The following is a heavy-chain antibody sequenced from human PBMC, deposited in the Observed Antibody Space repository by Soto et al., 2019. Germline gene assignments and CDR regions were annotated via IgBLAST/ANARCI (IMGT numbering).Heavy chain of an antibody. CDR3: AGELGRGWFST. CDR1: GYTFTSYD. Sequence: QVQLVQSGAEVKKPGASVKVSCKASGYTFTSYDINWVRQATGQGLAWMGWMNPNSGNTGYAQKFQGRVPTTRNTSIRTAYTEWRTLRSKDTVVYYCAGELGRGWFSTWGQGNLVSVSS. J-gene: IGHJ5*02. CDR2: MNPNSGNT. D-gene: IGHD2-15*01. V-gene: IGHV1-8*01.